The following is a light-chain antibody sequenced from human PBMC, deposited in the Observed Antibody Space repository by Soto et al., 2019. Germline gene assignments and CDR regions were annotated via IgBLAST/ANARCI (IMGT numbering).Light chain of an antibody. J-gene: IGKJ1*01. V-gene: IGKV3-15*01. CDR2: GAS. Sequence: EIVMTQSPATLSVSPGERATLSCRASQSVSSNLAWYQQKPGQAPRLLICGASTRATGIPARFSGSGSGKEFNLTISSLQSEDFAVYYCQQYNNWPPWTFGQGTKVEIK. CDR3: QQYNNWPPWT. CDR1: QSVSSN.